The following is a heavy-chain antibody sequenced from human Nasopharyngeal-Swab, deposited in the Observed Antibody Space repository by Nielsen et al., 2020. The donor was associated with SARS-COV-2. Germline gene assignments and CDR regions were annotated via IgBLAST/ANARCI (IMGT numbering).Heavy chain of an antibody. CDR2: LYSRGPT. CDR1: GVSMNMYS. CDR3: ARQFLSHLNPAFDY. D-gene: IGHD1-14*01. J-gene: IGHJ4*02. Sequence: SQTLSLTCTVSGVSMNMYSWSWIRPSPGKGLEWLGYLYSRGPTSYNPSLKSRVTISGPTSEQRLSLLMTFVTAADTAVYYCARQFLSHLNPAFDYWGQGLLVTVSS. V-gene: IGHV4-59*13.